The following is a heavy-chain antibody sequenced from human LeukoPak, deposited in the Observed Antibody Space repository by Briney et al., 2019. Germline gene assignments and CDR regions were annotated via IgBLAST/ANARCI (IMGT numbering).Heavy chain of an antibody. CDR2: ISSSSSYI. CDR3: ARGGIASNGSDY. V-gene: IGHV3-21*01. D-gene: IGHD3-3*02. J-gene: IGHJ4*02. CDR1: GFTFSSYS. Sequence: GGSLRLSCAASGFTFSSYSMNWVRQAPGKGLEWVSSISSSSSYIYYADSVKGRFTISRDNAKNSLYLQMNSLRAEDTAVYYCARGGIASNGSDYWGQGTLVTVSS.